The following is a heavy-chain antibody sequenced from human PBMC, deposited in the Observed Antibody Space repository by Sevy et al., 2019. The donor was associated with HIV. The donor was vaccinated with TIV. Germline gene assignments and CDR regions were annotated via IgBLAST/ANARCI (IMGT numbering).Heavy chain of an antibody. J-gene: IGHJ4*02. CDR1: GFIFSNYA. Sequence: GGSLRLSCAASGFIFSNYAMSWVRPAPEKGLEWVSALSGSGDSRHYANSVKGRFTISRDTSKNTLFLQMNSLRAEDTALYYCAKVRYFDSSGYYYFDWWGQGTLVTVSS. V-gene: IGHV3-23*01. CDR3: AKVRYFDSSGYYYFDW. CDR2: LSGSGDSR. D-gene: IGHD3-22*01.